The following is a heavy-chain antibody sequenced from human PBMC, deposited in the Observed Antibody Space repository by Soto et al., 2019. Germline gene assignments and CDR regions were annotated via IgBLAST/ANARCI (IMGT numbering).Heavy chain of an antibody. D-gene: IGHD5-12*01. CDR3: ARRGYGGYGGGDAFDI. V-gene: IGHV5-10-1*01. CDR2: IDPSDSYT. J-gene: IGHJ3*02. CDR1: GYRFTSYW. Sequence: VEPLKISCKGSGYRFTSYWISWVRQIHGKGLEWMGRIDPSDSYTNYSPSFQGHVTISADKSVSTAHLQWSSLKASDTAMYYCARRGYGGYGGGDAFDIWGQGTMVTVSS.